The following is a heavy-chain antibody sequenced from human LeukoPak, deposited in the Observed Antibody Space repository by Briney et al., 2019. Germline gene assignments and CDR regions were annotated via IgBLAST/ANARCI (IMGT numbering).Heavy chain of an antibody. Sequence: SETLSLTCTVSGGSTSSYYWSWIRQPPGKGLEWIGYIYYSGSTNYNPSLKSRVTISVDTSKNQFSLELSSVTAADTAVYYCALLGGTYYFDYWGQGTLVTVSS. CDR1: GGSTSSYY. CDR3: ALLGGTYYFDY. J-gene: IGHJ4*02. D-gene: IGHD7-27*01. CDR2: IYYSGST. V-gene: IGHV4-59*01.